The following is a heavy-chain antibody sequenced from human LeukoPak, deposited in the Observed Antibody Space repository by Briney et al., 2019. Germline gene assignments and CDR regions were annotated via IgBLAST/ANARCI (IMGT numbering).Heavy chain of an antibody. D-gene: IGHD4-17*01. CDR1: GYTFTSYG. Sequence: ASVKVSCKASGYTFTSYGISWVRQAPGQGLEWMGIINPSGGSTSYAQKFQGRVTMTRDTSTSTVYMELSSLRSEDTAVYYCARALGDYGDYYFDYWGQGTLVTVSS. CDR2: INPSGGST. CDR3: ARALGDYGDYYFDY. V-gene: IGHV1-46*01. J-gene: IGHJ4*02.